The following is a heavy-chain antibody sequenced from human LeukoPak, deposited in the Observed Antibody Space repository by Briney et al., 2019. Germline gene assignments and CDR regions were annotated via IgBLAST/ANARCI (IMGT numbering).Heavy chain of an antibody. CDR2: INPNSGGT. CDR1: GYTFTGYY. J-gene: IGHJ4*02. Sequence: ASVKVSCKASGYTFTGYYMHWVRQAPGQGLEWMGRINPNSGGTNYAQKFQGRVTMTRETSISTAYMELSRLRSDDTAVYYCARDMRRDGYTVQGYWGQGTLVTVSS. CDR3: ARDMRRDGYTVQGY. D-gene: IGHD5-24*01. V-gene: IGHV1-2*06.